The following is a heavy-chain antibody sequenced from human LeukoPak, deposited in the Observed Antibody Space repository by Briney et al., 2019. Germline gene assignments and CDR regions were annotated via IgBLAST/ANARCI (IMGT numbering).Heavy chain of an antibody. Sequence: GGSLRLSCAASGFTFSSYGMHWVRQAPGKGLEWVAFIRYDGSNKYYADSVKGRFTISRDNSKNTLYLQMNSLRAEDTAVYYCAKEVKMATIRVYFDYWGQGTLVTVSS. CDR3: AKEVKMATIRVYFDY. D-gene: IGHD5-24*01. J-gene: IGHJ4*02. CDR1: GFTFSSYG. V-gene: IGHV3-30*02. CDR2: IRYDGSNK.